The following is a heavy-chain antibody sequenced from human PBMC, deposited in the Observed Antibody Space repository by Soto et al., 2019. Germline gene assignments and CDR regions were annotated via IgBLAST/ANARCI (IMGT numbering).Heavy chain of an antibody. Sequence: GGSLRVSCAASGFTSSSYWMHWVRQAPGKGLVWVSRISNDGTSTNYADSVKGRFTISRDNAKNTVYLEMNSLRAEDTAVYYCARDWYYYDTSDHFSADAFDIWGQGTTVTVSS. CDR2: ISNDGTST. J-gene: IGHJ3*02. CDR3: ARDWYYYDTSDHFSADAFDI. V-gene: IGHV3-74*01. D-gene: IGHD3-22*01. CDR1: GFTSSSYW.